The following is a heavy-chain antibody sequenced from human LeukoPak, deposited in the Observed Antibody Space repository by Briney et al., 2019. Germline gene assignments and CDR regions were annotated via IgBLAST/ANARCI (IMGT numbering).Heavy chain of an antibody. V-gene: IGHV4-4*07. CDR1: GGSISSYY. D-gene: IGHD3-3*01. CDR2: IYTSGST. CDR3: ARDITIFGVVIPKVDAFDI. Sequence: SETLSLTCTVSGGSISSYYWSWIRQPAGKGLEWIGRIYTSGSTNYNPSLKSRVTMSVDTSKNQFSLKLSSVTAADTAVYYCARDITIFGVVIPKVDAFDIWGQGTMVTVSS. J-gene: IGHJ3*02.